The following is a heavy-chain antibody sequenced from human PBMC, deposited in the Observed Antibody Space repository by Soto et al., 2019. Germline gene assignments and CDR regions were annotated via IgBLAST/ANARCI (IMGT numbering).Heavy chain of an antibody. CDR1: GFTFSSYW. V-gene: IGHV3-7*03. CDR3: ARYDILRYYYGMDV. CDR2: IKQDGSEK. J-gene: IGHJ6*02. D-gene: IGHD3-9*01. Sequence: PGGSLRLSCAASGFTFSSYWMSWVRQAPGKGLEWVANIKQDGSEKYYVDSVKVRFTISRDNAKNSLYLQMNSLRAEDTAVYYCARYDILRYYYGMDVWGQGTTVTVSS.